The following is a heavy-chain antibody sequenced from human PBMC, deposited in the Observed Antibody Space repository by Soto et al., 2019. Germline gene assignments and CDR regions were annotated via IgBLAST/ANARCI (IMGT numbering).Heavy chain of an antibody. Sequence: PGGSLRLSCAASGFTFSSYWMSWVRQAPGKGLKWVANIKQDGSEKYYVDSVKGRFTISRDNAKNSLYLQMNSLRAEDTAVYYCARDFADYYDSSGYYLRPFDYWGQGTLVTVSS. CDR3: ARDFADYYDSSGYYLRPFDY. CDR2: IKQDGSEK. D-gene: IGHD3-22*01. J-gene: IGHJ4*02. V-gene: IGHV3-7*05. CDR1: GFTFSSYW.